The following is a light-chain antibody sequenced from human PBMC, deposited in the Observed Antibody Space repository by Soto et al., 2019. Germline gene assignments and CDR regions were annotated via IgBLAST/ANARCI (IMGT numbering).Light chain of an antibody. CDR1: SSDVGSYNL. V-gene: IGLV2-23*02. CDR3: CSYAGSSTPLI. J-gene: IGLJ1*01. CDR2: EVS. Sequence: QSVLPQPASVSGSPGQSITISCTGTSSDVGSYNLVSWYQQHPGKAPKLMIYEVSKRPSGVSNRFSGSKSGNTASLTISRLQAEDEADYYCCSYAGSSTPLIFGTGTKVTVL.